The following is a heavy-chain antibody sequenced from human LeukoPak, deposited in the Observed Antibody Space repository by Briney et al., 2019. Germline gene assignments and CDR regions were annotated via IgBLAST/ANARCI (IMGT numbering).Heavy chain of an antibody. J-gene: IGHJ5*02. CDR1: GGSISSYY. V-gene: IGHV4-59*01. D-gene: IGHD3-10*01. CDR3: ARVYYYGSGSYRIWFDP. Sequence: PSETLSLTCTVSGGSISSYYWSWLRQPPGKGLEWIGYIYYSGSTNYNPSLKSRVTISVDTSKNQFSLKLSSVTAADTAVYYCARVYYYGSGSYRIWFDPWGQGTLVTVSS. CDR2: IYYSGST.